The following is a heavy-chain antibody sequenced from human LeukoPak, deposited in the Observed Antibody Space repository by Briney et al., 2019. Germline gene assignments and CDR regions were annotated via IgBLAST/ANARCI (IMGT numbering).Heavy chain of an antibody. Sequence: GGSLRLSCAASGFTFDDYAMRWVRPAPGEGREWVSGISWNRGSIGSADAVKGRFTISRDNAKNSLYLQMNSLRAEDTALYYCAKDIVFASGAHGAFDIWGQGTMVTVSS. CDR2: ISWNRGSI. CDR3: AKDIVFASGAHGAFDI. D-gene: IGHD4-17*01. J-gene: IGHJ3*02. CDR1: GFTFDDYA. V-gene: IGHV3-9*01.